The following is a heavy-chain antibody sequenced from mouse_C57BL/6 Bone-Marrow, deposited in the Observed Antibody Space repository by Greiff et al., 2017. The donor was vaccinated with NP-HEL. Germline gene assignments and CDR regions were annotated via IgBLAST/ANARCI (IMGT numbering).Heavy chain of an antibody. CDR2: ISYSGST. CDR3: ARGAGLRYYAMDY. V-gene: IGHV3-8*01. J-gene: IGHJ4*01. CDR1: GYSITSDY. D-gene: IGHD2-4*01. Sequence: EVQLQQSGPGLAKPSQTLSLTCSVTGYSITSDYWNWIRKFPGNKLEYMGYISYSGSTYYTPSLKSRISITRDTSKNQYYLQLNSVTTEDTATYYCARGAGLRYYAMDYWGQGTSVTVSS.